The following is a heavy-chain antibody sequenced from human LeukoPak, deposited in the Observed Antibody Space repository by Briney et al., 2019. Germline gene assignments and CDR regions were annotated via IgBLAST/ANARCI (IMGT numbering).Heavy chain of an antibody. CDR3: AREETSGWPPREPNDY. CDR1: GFTFSSYS. J-gene: IGHJ4*02. CDR2: ISSSSSYI. Sequence: GGSLRLSCAASGFTFSSYSMNWVRQAPGKGLEWVSSISSSSSYIYYADSVKGRFTISRDNAKNSLYLQMNSLRAEDTAVYYCAREETSGWPPREPNDYWGQGTLVTVSS. V-gene: IGHV3-21*01. D-gene: IGHD6-19*01.